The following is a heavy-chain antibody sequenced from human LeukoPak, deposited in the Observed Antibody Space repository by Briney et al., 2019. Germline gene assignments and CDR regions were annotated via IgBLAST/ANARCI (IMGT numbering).Heavy chain of an antibody. J-gene: IGHJ4*02. CDR3: ARAGSWKLNFDY. CDR1: GGSISSYY. Sequence: PSETLSLTCTVSGGSISSYYWSRIRQPPGKGLEWIGYIYYSGNTNYNPSLKTRVTISVDTSKNQFSLKLSSVTAADTAVYYCARAGSWKLNFDYWGQGTLVTVSS. CDR2: IYYSGNT. D-gene: IGHD6-13*01. V-gene: IGHV4-59*01.